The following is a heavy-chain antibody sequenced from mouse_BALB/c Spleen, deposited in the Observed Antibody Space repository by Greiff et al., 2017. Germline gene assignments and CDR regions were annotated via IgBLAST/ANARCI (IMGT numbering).Heavy chain of an antibody. D-gene: IGHD2-3*01. Sequence: VQLQQSGPELVKPGASVRISCKASGYTFTSYYIHWVKQRPGQGLEWIGWIYPGNVNTKYNEKFKGKATLTADKSSSTAYMQLSSLTSEDSAVYFCARSYDPSWFAYWGQGTLVTVSA. CDR2: IYPGNVNT. V-gene: IGHV1S56*01. J-gene: IGHJ3*01. CDR3: ARSYDPSWFAY. CDR1: GYTFTSYY.